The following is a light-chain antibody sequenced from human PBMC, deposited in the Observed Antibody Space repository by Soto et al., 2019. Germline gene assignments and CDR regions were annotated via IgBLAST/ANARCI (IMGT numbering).Light chain of an antibody. CDR1: RGISSA. V-gene: IGKV1-13*02. Sequence: ALPLTQSPSSLSASVGDRVTITCRASRGISSALAWYQQKPGTAPKPLIYAASSLESGVPSRFSGSGSGTDFTLTISSLQPEDFATYYCQQFNSYPFTFGPGTKVDIK. J-gene: IGKJ3*01. CDR3: QQFNSYPFT. CDR2: AAS.